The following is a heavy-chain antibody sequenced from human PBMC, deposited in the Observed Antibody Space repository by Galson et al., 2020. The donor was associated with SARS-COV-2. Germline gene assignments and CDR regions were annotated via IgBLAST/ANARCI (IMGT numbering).Heavy chain of an antibody. CDR1: GYTFTNYG. J-gene: IGHJ4*02. CDR3: ARSPSTMCSCDASDS. Sequence: ASVQDTCKASGYTFTNYGVTWVRQAPGQELEWMGWISIYDGNTNYAQKRQGRVTMTTDKTTSTAYMGLGSLGSDETSVYYCARSPSTMCSCDASDSWGQGTLVTVSS. CDR2: ISIYDGNT. V-gene: IGHV1-18*01. D-gene: IGHD3-10*02.